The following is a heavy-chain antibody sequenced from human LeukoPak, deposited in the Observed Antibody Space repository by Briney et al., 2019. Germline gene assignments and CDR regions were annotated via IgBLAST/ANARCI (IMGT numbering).Heavy chain of an antibody. CDR2: MNPNSGNT. CDR3: ARGTGYSSGWYSDYYYYMDV. Sequence: GASVKVSCKASGYTFTSYDINWVRQATGQGLEWMGWMNPNSGNTGYAQKFQGRVTMTRNTSISTAYVELSRLRSDDTAVYYCARGTGYSSGWYSDYYYYMDVWGKGTTVTISS. D-gene: IGHD6-19*01. J-gene: IGHJ6*03. V-gene: IGHV1-8*01. CDR1: GYTFTSYD.